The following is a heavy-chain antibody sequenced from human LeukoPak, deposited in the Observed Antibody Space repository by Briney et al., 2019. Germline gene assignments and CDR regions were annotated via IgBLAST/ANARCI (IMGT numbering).Heavy chain of an antibody. CDR2: ISSGSRTI. V-gene: IGHV3-48*01. Sequence: GSLRLSCAASGFSFSSYSMNWVRQAPGRGLEWISYISSGSRTIFYADSVKGRFTIFRDNAKNSLYLLMNSLRADDTAVYYCARESITGDRDFDYWGQGTLITVSS. D-gene: IGHD7-27*01. CDR3: ARESITGDRDFDY. J-gene: IGHJ4*02. CDR1: GFSFSSYS.